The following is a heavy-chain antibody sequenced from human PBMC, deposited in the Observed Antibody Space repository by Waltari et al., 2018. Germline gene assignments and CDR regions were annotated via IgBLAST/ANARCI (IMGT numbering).Heavy chain of an antibody. J-gene: IGHJ4*02. CDR2: ISGSGGST. Sequence: EVQLVESGGGLVQPGGSLRLSCAASGFTFSSYAMSWVRQAPGKGLEWVSAISGSGGSTYYADSVKGRFTISRDNSKNTLYLQMNSLRAEDTAVYYCAKTGLYSGYDWGYYFDYWGQGTLVTVSS. CDR3: AKTGLYSGYDWGYYFDY. D-gene: IGHD5-12*01. CDR1: GFTFSSYA. V-gene: IGHV3-23*04.